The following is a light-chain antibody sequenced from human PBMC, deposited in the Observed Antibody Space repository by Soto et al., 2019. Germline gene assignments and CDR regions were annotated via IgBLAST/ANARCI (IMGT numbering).Light chain of an antibody. CDR2: SNT. CDR1: SSNIGNNS. Sequence: QAVVTQPPSASGTPGQRVTISCSGSSSNIGNNSVNWYQQLPGTAPKLLIYSNTYRPSGVPDRFSGSKSGTSASLAISGLQSEDEADYYCAAWDDRMIGLFGGGTKVTVL. V-gene: IGLV1-44*01. J-gene: IGLJ2*01. CDR3: AAWDDRMIGL.